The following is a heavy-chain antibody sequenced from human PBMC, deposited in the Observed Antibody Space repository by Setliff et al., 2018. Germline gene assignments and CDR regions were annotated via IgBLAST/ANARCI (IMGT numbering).Heavy chain of an antibody. CDR2: ISAYNGDT. D-gene: IGHD2-2*01. CDR3: ERLVRYCSTTSCQRTSGDDF. CDR1: GFTFRNYA. V-gene: IGHV1-18*01. J-gene: IGHJ4*02. Sequence: GASVKVSCKASGFTFRNYAISWVRQAPGQGLEWMGWISAYNGDTTYTQNLQGRVTLTTDTSTTTAYMELRSLRSDDTAVYYCERLVRYCSTTSCQRTSGDDFWGLGTLVTVSS.